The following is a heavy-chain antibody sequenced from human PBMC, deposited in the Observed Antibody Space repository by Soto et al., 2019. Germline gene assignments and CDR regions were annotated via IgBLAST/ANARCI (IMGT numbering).Heavy chain of an antibody. J-gene: IGHJ6*02. Sequence: ASVKVPCKASVYTFTSYGISWVRQAPVQGLEWMGWISAYNGNTNYAQKLQARVTMTADTSTSTAYMELRSLRSDDTAVYYCATTVTMVRGVPLVYYGMDVWGQGTTVTV. D-gene: IGHD3-10*01. V-gene: IGHV1-18*01. CDR3: ATTVTMVRGVPLVYYGMDV. CDR2: ISAYNGNT. CDR1: VYTFTSYG.